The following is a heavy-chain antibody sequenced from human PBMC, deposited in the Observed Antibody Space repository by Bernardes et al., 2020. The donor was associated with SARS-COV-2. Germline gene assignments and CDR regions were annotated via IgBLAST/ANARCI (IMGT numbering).Heavy chain of an antibody. V-gene: IGHV4-34*01. J-gene: IGHJ5*01. CDR1: GGSFSGYC. Sequence: SETLSLTCAVYGGSFSGYCWTWIRQPPGKGLEWIGEITHSGSSNYNPSLKSRVTISADRSKNQFSLRLSSVTAADTAVYYCARTPDYDVLTGYYAEGYDSWGQGILVTVSS. CDR3: ARTPDYDVLTGYYAEGYDS. CDR2: ITHSGSS. D-gene: IGHD3-9*01.